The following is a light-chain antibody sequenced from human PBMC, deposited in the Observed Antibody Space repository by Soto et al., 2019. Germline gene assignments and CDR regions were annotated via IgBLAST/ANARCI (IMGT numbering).Light chain of an antibody. CDR3: QKYDSAPYT. Sequence: DIQMTQSPSSLSASVGDRVTITCRASQGISNYLAWYQQQPGKVPKLLIKAASTLQSGVPSRFSGSGSGTGFTLPISRLQPEDVATYYCQKYDSAPYTFGQGTKLEIK. CDR2: AAS. J-gene: IGKJ2*01. CDR1: QGISNY. V-gene: IGKV1-27*01.